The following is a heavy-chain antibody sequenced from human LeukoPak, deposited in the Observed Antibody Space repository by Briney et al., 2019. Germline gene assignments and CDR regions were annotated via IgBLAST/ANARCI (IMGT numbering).Heavy chain of an antibody. Sequence: PGGSLRLSCAASGFTFSTYWMHWVRQAPGKGLVWVSRINKDGSTTSYADSVKGRFTISRDNVKNTLYLQMNSLRAEDTAVYYCANSRFYYDSSGYLDYWGQGTLVTVSS. V-gene: IGHV3-74*01. CDR2: INKDGSTT. J-gene: IGHJ4*02. CDR1: GFTFSTYW. CDR3: ANSRFYYDSSGYLDY. D-gene: IGHD3-22*01.